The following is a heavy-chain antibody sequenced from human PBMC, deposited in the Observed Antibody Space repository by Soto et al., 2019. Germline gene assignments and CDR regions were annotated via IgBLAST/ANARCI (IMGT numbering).Heavy chain of an antibody. CDR1: GFTFSSYA. Sequence: EVQLLESGGGLVQPGGSLRLSCAASGFTFSSYAMSWVRQAPGKGLEWVSAISGSGGSTYYADSVKGRFTISRDNSKNTLYLQINSLRAEDTAVYYCAKTGYSSSWYEDYWGQGTLVTVSS. D-gene: IGHD6-13*01. V-gene: IGHV3-23*01. J-gene: IGHJ4*02. CDR2: ISGSGGST. CDR3: AKTGYSSSWYEDY.